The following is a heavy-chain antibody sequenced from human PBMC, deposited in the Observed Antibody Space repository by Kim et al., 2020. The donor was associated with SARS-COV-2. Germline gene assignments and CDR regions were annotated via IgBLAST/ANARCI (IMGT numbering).Heavy chain of an antibody. V-gene: IGHV3-49*03. CDR2: IRSKAYGGTT. D-gene: IGHD2-2*01. CDR1: GFTFGDYA. CDR3: TRPPRWGVVVPAAMHY. Sequence: GGSLRLSCTASGFTFGDYAMSWFRQAPGKGLEWVGFIRSKAYGGTTEYAASVKGRFTISRDDSKSIAYLQMNSLKTEDTAVYYCTRPPRWGVVVPAAMHYWGQGTLVTVSS. J-gene: IGHJ4*02.